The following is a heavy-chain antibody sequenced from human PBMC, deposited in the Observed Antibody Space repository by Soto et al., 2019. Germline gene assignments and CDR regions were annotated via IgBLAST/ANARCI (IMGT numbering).Heavy chain of an antibody. CDR3: AKDFEITFGGIIGSLDY. D-gene: IGHD3-16*02. J-gene: IGHJ4*02. Sequence: AGGSLRLSCAASGFTFSSYAMSWVRQAPGKGLKWVSAISGSGYSTYYADSVKGRFTISRDNSKNTLYLQMNSLRAEDTAVYYCAKDFEITFGGIIGSLDYWGQGTLVTVSS. CDR1: GFTFSSYA. CDR2: ISGSGYST. V-gene: IGHV3-23*01.